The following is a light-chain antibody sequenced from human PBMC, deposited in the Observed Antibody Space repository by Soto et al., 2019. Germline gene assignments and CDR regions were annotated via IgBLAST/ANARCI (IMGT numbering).Light chain of an antibody. J-gene: IGKJ1*01. CDR2: GAS. Sequence: EIVLTQSPGSLSLSPGQRATLSCRASQSVDTTFFAWYQKKPGQAPRLLIYGASKRATGIPDRFSGSGSGKDFTLIISRLEPEDFAVYYCQQYMSSVTFGQGTKLEIK. CDR1: QSVDTTF. V-gene: IGKV3-20*01. CDR3: QQYMSSVT.